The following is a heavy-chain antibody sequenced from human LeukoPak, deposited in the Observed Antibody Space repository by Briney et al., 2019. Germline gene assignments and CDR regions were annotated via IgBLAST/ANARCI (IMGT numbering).Heavy chain of an antibody. CDR2: INGDGSTT. CDR1: GFTFSTYW. J-gene: IGHJ4*02. D-gene: IGHD3-10*01. V-gene: IGHV3-74*03. CDR3: TRDTFGARDS. Sequence: GGSLRLSCTASGFTFSTYWINWVRQSPGKGLVWVALINGDGSTTTHADSVKGRFTISRDNAKNTAYLQMNSLRDEDAAVYYCTRDTFGARDSWGQGTLVTVSS.